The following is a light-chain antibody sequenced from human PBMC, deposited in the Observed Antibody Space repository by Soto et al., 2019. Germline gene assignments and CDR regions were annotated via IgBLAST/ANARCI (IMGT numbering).Light chain of an antibody. CDR1: SSDVGAYNY. V-gene: IGLV2-11*01. Sequence: QSVLTQPRSVSGSPGQSVTISCTGTSSDVGAYNYVSWYQQHPGKAPKVMIYEVTKRPSGVPDRFSGSKSGNTASLTISGLQADDEADYYCCSYAGSDTDVFGGGTKLTVL. J-gene: IGLJ2*01. CDR2: EVT. CDR3: CSYAGSDTDV.